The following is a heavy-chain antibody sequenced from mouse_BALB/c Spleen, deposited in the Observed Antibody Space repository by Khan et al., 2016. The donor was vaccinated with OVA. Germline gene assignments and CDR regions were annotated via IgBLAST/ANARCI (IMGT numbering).Heavy chain of an antibody. CDR3: ARSGYDYFAY. CDR2: IYPGDGDT. D-gene: IGHD2-14*01. CDR1: GYAFSNYW. Sequence: QVHVKQSGAELVRPGSSVKISCKASGYAFSNYWMNWVKQRPGQGLEWIGQIYPGDGDTSFNGKFRGKATLTADKSSSTAYMQLSSLTSEDSAVYCCARSGYDYFAYWGQGTLVTVSA. V-gene: IGHV1-80*01. J-gene: IGHJ3*01.